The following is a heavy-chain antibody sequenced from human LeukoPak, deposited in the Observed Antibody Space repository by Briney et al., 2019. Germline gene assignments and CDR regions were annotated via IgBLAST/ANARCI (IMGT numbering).Heavy chain of an antibody. CDR2: TFYIGST. CDR3: ARAIRGRMIVVPVDTRFDP. Sequence: SETLSLTCTVSGGSISSGDYYWSWIRQHPEKGLEWIGYTFYIGSTYYNPSLKSRVTISVDTSKNQFSLKLSSVTAADTAVYYCARAIRGRMIVVPVDTRFDPWGQGTLVTVSS. D-gene: IGHD3-22*01. V-gene: IGHV4-31*03. J-gene: IGHJ5*02. CDR1: GGSISSGDYY.